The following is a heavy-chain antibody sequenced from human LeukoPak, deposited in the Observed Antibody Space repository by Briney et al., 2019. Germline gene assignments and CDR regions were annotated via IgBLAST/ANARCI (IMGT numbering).Heavy chain of an antibody. CDR1: GYTFTSYD. V-gene: IGHV1-18*01. Sequence: ASVKVSCKASGYTFTSYDINWVRQATGQGLEWMGWMNPNSGNTNYAQKLQGRVTMTTDTSTSTAYMELRSLRSDDTAVYYCAARYDSSGDEYFQHWGQGTLVTVSS. D-gene: IGHD3-22*01. CDR3: AARYDSSGDEYFQH. CDR2: MNPNSGNT. J-gene: IGHJ1*01.